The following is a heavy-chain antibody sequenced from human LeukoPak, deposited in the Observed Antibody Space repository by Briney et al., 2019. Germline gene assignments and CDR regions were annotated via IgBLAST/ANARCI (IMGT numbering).Heavy chain of an antibody. CDR1: GGTFSSYA. J-gene: IGHJ4*02. V-gene: IGHV1-69*01. CDR3: ARGPDYGGNSL. D-gene: IGHD4-23*01. CDR2: IIPIFGTA. Sequence: GASVKVSCKASGGTFSSYAISWVRQAPGQGLEWMGGIIPIFGTANYAQKFQGRVTITADDSTSTAYMELSSLRSEDTAVYYCARGPDYGGNSLWGQGTLVTVSS.